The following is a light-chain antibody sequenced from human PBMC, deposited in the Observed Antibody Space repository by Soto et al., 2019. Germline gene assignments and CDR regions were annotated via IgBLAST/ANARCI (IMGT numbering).Light chain of an antibody. J-gene: IGLJ1*01. Sequence: QSALTQPASVSGSPGQSITISCTGTSSDIGRYEYVSWYQQYPGKAPKLIIYDVNNRPSGVSNRFSGSKSGNAASLTISGLQAEDEADYYCNSMTTSSCSRFVFGTGTKLTVL. CDR1: SSDIGRYEY. V-gene: IGLV2-14*01. CDR3: NSMTTSSCSRFV. CDR2: DVN.